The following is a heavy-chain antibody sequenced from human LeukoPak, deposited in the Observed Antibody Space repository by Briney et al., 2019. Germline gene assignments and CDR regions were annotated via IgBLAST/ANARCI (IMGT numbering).Heavy chain of an antibody. Sequence: SETLSLTCTVSGYSISSGYYWGWIRQPPGKGLEWIGSIYHSGSTYYNPSLKSRVTISVDTSKNQFSLKLSSVTAADTAVYYCASYPLRITMVRGVIMRDYWGQGTLVTVSS. CDR2: IYHSGST. CDR1: GYSISSGYY. J-gene: IGHJ4*02. D-gene: IGHD3-10*01. V-gene: IGHV4-38-2*02. CDR3: ASYPLRITMVRGVIMRDY.